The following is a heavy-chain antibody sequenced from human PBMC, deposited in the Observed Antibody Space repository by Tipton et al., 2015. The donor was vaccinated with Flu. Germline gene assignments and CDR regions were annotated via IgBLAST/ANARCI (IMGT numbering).Heavy chain of an antibody. V-gene: IGHV4-59*01. CDR1: GYSIRSAYY. CDR2: IYYNGFT. D-gene: IGHD2-15*01. Sequence: TLSLTCSVSGYSIRSAYYWGWVRRPPGKGLEWIGYIYYNGFTSYNPSVKSRLSISIDRSKNQFSLNLNSVSAADTAVYYCASTLGGYIDNWGQGTLVNVAS. CDR3: ASTLGGYIDN. J-gene: IGHJ4*02.